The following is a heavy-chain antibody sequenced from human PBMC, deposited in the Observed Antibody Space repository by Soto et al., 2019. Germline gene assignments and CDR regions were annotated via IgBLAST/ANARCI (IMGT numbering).Heavy chain of an antibody. J-gene: IGHJ4*02. V-gene: IGHV1-69*01. Sequence: VQLMQSGAEVQKPGSSVKVSCKASGGTFSSHSINWVRQAPGQGLEWMGGIITLFGTSNYAQNVQGRVTITADQSTRTARMELNSLTSDYSAAYSCARDVVAGDFSADRMDWGQGTLVTVSS. CDR2: IITLFGTS. D-gene: IGHD4-17*01. CDR1: GGTFSSHS. CDR3: ARDVVAGDFSADRMD.